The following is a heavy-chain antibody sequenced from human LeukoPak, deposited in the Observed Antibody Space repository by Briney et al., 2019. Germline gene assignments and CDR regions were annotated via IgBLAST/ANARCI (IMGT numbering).Heavy chain of an antibody. CDR3: ARAGYYFDSSGFYYLGY. CDR2: IYHSGSI. CDR1: GYSISNGYY. D-gene: IGHD3-22*01. Sequence: SETLSLTCTVSGYSISNGYYWGWIWQPPGKGLEWIGSIYHSGSIYYNPSLKSRVTISVDTSKNQLSLKLSSVTAADTAVYSCARAGYYFDSSGFYYLGYWGQGTLVTVSS. V-gene: IGHV4-38-2*02. J-gene: IGHJ4*02.